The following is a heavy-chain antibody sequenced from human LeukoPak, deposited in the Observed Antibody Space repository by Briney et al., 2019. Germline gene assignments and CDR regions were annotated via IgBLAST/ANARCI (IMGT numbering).Heavy chain of an antibody. D-gene: IGHD5-24*01. Sequence: ASVKVSCKASGYTFTGYYMHWVRQAPGQGLEWMGWINPNSGGTNYAQKFQGRVTITADKSTSTAYMELSSLRSEDTAVYYCARPKGEMATTWGGDAFDIWGQGTMVTVSS. CDR3: ARPKGEMATTWGGDAFDI. CDR1: GYTFTGYY. CDR2: INPNSGGT. J-gene: IGHJ3*02. V-gene: IGHV1-2*02.